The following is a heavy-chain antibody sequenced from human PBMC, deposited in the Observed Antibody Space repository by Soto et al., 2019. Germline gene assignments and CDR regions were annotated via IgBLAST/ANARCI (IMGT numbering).Heavy chain of an antibody. D-gene: IGHD3-9*01. CDR1: GYSFTSYW. J-gene: IGHJ5*02. V-gene: IGHV5-51*01. Sequence: GESLKISCKGSGYSFTSYWIGWVRQMPGKGLEWMGIIYPGDSDTRYSPSFQGQVTISADKSISTAYLQWSSLKASDTAMYYCARSYYDILTAYSINWFDPRGQGTLVTVSS. CDR3: ARSYYDILTAYSINWFDP. CDR2: IYPGDSDT.